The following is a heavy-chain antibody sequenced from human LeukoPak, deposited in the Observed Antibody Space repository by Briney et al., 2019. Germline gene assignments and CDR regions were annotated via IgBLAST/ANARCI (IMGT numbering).Heavy chain of an antibody. CDR3: VRDSYGSWESY. V-gene: IGHV4-30-4*08. D-gene: IGHD6-6*01. CDR2: IYYSGST. J-gene: IGHJ4*02. Sequence: PSETLSLTCTVSGGSISSGDYYWSWIRQPPGKGLEWIGYIYYSGSTYYNPSLKSRVTISVDTSKNQFSLRLRSVTAADTAVYYCVRDSYGSWESYWGQGTLVTVSS. CDR1: GGSISSGDYY.